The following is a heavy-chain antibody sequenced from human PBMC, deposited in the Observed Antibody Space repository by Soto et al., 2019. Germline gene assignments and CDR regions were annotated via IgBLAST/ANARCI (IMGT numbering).Heavy chain of an antibody. Sequence: GESLKISCVVSGFSFRTYGFHWVRQPPGKGLQWVAVISPKGHADSVEGRFTISRDNSKDTLYLQMSNLRAEDTAVYYCARDDAFANENAFDLWGKGTKVTVPS. J-gene: IGHJ3*01. CDR1: GFSFRTYG. CDR2: ISPK. CDR3: ARDDAFANENAFDL. V-gene: IGHV3-33*01. D-gene: IGHD1-1*01.